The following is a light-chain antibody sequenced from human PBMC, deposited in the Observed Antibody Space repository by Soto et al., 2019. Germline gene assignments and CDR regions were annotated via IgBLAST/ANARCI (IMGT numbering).Light chain of an antibody. CDR2: GAS. V-gene: IGKV1D-16*01. J-gene: IGKJ1*01. CDR3: QQYDRYPRT. Sequence: DIQMTQFPSSVSASVGDRVNITCRASQGISTWLAWYQQKPERAPKSLIYGASSLQSGVPPRFSGSGSETDFTLTISCLQPEDFATYYCQQYDRYPRTFGQGTKVEIK. CDR1: QGISTW.